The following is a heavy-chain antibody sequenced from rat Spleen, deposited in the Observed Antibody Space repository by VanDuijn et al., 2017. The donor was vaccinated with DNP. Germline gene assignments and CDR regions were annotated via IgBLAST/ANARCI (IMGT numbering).Heavy chain of an antibody. CDR2: IIYDGGNT. V-gene: IGHV5-7*01. J-gene: IGHJ4*01. CDR1: GFIFSDYD. CDR3: ATQRSGYSMDA. D-gene: IGHD4-3*01. Sequence: EVQLVESGGGLVQPGRSLKLSCAVSGFIFSDYDMAWVRQAPKKGLEWVATIIYDGGNTYYGDSVKGRFTVSRDNAKSTLYLQMDSLRSEDTATYYCATQRSGYSMDAWGQGTSVTVSS.